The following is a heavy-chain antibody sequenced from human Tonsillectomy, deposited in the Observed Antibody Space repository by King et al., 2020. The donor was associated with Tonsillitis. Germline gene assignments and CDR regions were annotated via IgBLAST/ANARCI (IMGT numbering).Heavy chain of an antibody. V-gene: IGHV1-18*01. D-gene: IGHD3-10*01. Sequence: QLVQSGAEVKKPGASVKVSCKTSGYTFTTFGITWVRQATGQGLEWMGWISAYNGNTIYAQKLQGRVTMTTDTSTSTAYMELRSLRSDDTAVYYCARDFGDFYFDYWGQGTLVTVSS. CDR3: ARDFGDFYFDY. J-gene: IGHJ4*02. CDR1: GYTFTTFG. CDR2: ISAYNGNT.